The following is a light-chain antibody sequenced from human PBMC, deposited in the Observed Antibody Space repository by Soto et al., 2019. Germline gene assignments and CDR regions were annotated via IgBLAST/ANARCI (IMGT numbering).Light chain of an antibody. Sequence: EIVVTQSPATLSLSPGEGPTLSCRASQSIASHLAWYQQKPGQVPRLLIYEASARATGIPDRFSGSGSGTDFTLTISRLEPEDFEVYYCQQYGNSPITFGQGTRLETK. CDR3: QQYGNSPIT. CDR1: QSIASH. J-gene: IGKJ5*01. V-gene: IGKV3-20*01. CDR2: EAS.